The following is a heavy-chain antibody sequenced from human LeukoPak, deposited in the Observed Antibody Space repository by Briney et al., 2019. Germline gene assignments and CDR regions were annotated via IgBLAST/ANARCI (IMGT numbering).Heavy chain of an antibody. V-gene: IGHV3-11*06. CDR3: ARDGFTMIVVGWYFDL. CDR1: GFTFSDYY. CDR2: ISSSDTYT. D-gene: IGHD3-22*01. J-gene: IGHJ2*01. Sequence: GGSLRLSCAASGFTFSDYYMSWIRQAPGKGLEWVSYISSSDTYTNYADSVKGRFTISRDNAKNSLYLQMNSLRAEDTAVYYCARDGFTMIVVGWYFDLWGRGTLVTVSS.